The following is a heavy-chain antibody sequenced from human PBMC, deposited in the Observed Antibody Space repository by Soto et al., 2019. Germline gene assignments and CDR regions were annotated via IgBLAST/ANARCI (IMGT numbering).Heavy chain of an antibody. V-gene: IGHV1-18*01. CDR2: ISAYNGNT. CDR3: ARDFLSYDSSGYVLDAFDI. Sequence: ASVKVSCKASGYTFTIYGISWVRQTPGQGLEWMGWISAYNGNTNYAQKLQGRVTMTTDTSTSTAYMELRSLRSDDTAVYYCARDFLSYDSSGYVLDAFDIWGQGTMVTVSS. D-gene: IGHD3-22*01. J-gene: IGHJ3*02. CDR1: GYTFTIYG.